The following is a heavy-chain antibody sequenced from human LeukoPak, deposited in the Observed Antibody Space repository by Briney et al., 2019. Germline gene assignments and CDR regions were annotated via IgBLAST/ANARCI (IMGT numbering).Heavy chain of an antibody. CDR3: ARYGGGGAGYSGPDW. J-gene: IGHJ4*02. Sequence: RGSPRVSCAASGFTFSDYYMSWIRQAPGKRLEWGSYIISSGSTIYYADSVKGRFTISRDNAKNSLYLQMNSLRAEDTAVYYCARYGGGGAGYSGPDWWGEGTLVTPSS. D-gene: IGHD3-16*01. CDR1: GFTFSDYY. CDR2: IISSGSTI. V-gene: IGHV3-11*01.